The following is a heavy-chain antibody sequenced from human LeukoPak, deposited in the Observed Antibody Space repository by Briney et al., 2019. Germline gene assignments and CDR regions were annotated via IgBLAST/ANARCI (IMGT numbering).Heavy chain of an antibody. J-gene: IGHJ6*02. CDR1: GFTVNSNY. CDR3: ARDRITIFGAVKDYYGMDV. Sequence: GGSLRLSCAASGFTVNSNYMTWVRQAPGKGLEWVSVIYSGGSTYYADSVKGRFTISRDNSKNMLYLQMNSLRAEDTAVYYYARDRITIFGAVKDYYGMDVWGQGTTVTVSS. CDR2: IYSGGST. D-gene: IGHD3-3*01. V-gene: IGHV3-66*01.